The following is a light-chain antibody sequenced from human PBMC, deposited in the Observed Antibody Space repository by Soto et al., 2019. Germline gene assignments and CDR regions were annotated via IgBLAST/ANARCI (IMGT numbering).Light chain of an antibody. CDR1: QSVSII. Sequence: EIVMTQSPATLSVSPGERATLSCRASQSVSIILDWYQQQPGQAPRLLIYGASTRATGGPARFSVSGCGTECTLTITRLQSQDVELCSCQHYQNRTPITFGQGTRLEIK. J-gene: IGKJ5*01. CDR3: QHYQNRTPIT. V-gene: IGKV3-15*01. CDR2: GAS.